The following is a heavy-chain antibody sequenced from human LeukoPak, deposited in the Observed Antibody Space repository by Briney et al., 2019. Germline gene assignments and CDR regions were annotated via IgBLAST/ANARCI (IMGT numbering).Heavy chain of an antibody. Sequence: PGGSLRLSCAASGFIFTHHGMHWVRQAPGKGLEWVAVIWSDATNRFYAESVKGRFTISRDNSKNTDVLQINNLRVKDTAIYYCARDVQRGFDYSNSLKNWGHGTLVTVSS. CDR1: GFIFTHHG. D-gene: IGHD4-11*01. J-gene: IGHJ4*01. CDR3: ARDVQRGFDYSNSLKN. V-gene: IGHV3-33*08. CDR2: IWSDATNR.